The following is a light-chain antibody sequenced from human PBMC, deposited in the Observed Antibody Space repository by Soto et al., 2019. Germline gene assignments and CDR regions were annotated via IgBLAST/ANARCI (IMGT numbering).Light chain of an antibody. V-gene: IGLV2-14*01. CDR3: SSYTSSSSYV. CDR1: SSDVGGYNY. J-gene: IGLJ1*01. Sequence: QSVLTQPASVSGSPGQSITISCTGTSSDVGGYNYVSWYQQHPGKAPKLMIYDVSNRPSGVSNRFSGSKSGNTASLTISGLQAVYEADYYCSSYTSSSSYVFGTGTKVTV. CDR2: DVS.